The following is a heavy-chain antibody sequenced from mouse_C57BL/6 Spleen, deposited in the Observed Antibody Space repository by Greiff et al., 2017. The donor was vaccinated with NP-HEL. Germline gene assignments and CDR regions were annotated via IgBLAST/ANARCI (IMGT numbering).Heavy chain of an antibody. CDR3: ARRGYGIFAY. D-gene: IGHD1-1*01. J-gene: IGHJ3*01. V-gene: IGHV1-85*01. CDR2: ISPSYGRP. Sequence: QVQLQQSGPELVKPGASVKLSCKASGYTFTSYDINWVKHRPGQGLEWIGLISPSYGRPHYTENFKGKATLTVDTSSSTAYMELHSLTSEDSAVYFCARRGYGIFAYWGQGTLVTVSA. CDR1: GYTFTSYD.